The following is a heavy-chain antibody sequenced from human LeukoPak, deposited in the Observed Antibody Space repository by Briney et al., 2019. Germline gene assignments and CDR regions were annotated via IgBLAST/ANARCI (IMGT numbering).Heavy chain of an antibody. CDR2: IIPIFGTA. CDR1: GGTFSRYA. Sequence: SVKVSCKASGGTFSRYAISWVRQAPGQGLEWMGGIIPIFGTANYAQKFQGRVTITADESTSTAYMELSSLRSEDTAVYYCARRGIHSYGNYYYYGMDVWGQGTTVTVSS. V-gene: IGHV1-69*13. J-gene: IGHJ6*02. CDR3: ARRGIHSYGNYYYYGMDV. D-gene: IGHD5-18*01.